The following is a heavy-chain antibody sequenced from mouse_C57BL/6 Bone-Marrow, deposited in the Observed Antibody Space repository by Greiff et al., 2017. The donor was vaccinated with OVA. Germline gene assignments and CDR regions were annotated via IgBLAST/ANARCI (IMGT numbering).Heavy chain of an antibody. CDR1: GYTFTSYW. D-gene: IGHD1-1*01. V-gene: IGHV1-64*01. Sequence: QVQLQQPGAELVKPGASVKLSCKASGYTFTSYWMPWVKQRPGQGLEWIGMIHPNSGSTNYNEKFKSKATLTVDKSSSTAYMQLSSLTSEDSAVYYWARRAIGSSYVDYAMDYWGQGTSVTVSS. J-gene: IGHJ4*01. CDR2: IHPNSGST. CDR3: ARRAIGSSYVDYAMDY.